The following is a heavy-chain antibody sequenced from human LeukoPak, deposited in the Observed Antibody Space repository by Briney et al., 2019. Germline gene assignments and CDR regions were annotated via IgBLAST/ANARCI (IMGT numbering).Heavy chain of an antibody. D-gene: IGHD1-1*01. CDR2: IWNDGSNK. J-gene: IGHJ6*03. CDR3: ARYCGSSRCLYYYDMDV. CDR1: GFTFSHYG. Sequence: PGGSLRLSCAASGFTFSHYGMHWVRQAPGRGREWVAVIWNDGSNKNYADSVKGRFTISRDNSKNTLYLQMNSLRAEDTAVYYCARYCGSSRCLYYYDMDVWGKGTTVTVSS. V-gene: IGHV3-33*01.